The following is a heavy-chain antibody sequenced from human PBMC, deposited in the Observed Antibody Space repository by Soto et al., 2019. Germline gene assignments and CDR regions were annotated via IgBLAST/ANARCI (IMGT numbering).Heavy chain of an antibody. J-gene: IGHJ5*02. CDR2: IYTSGST. D-gene: IGHD2-2*01. V-gene: IGHV4-4*07. CDR3: AREDIVVVPAAGGTAAYNWFDP. CDR1: GGSISSYY. Sequence: QVQLQESGPGLVKPSETLSLTCTVSGGSISSYYWSWIRQPAGKGLEWIGRIYTSGSTNYNPSLTSRVTMSVDTSKNQFSLKLSSVTAADTAVYYCAREDIVVVPAAGGTAAYNWFDPWGQGTLVTVSS.